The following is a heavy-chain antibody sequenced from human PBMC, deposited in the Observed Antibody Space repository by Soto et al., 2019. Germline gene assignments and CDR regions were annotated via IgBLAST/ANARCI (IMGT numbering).Heavy chain of an antibody. V-gene: IGHV3-15*07. Sequence: SCGVVGVSICTGWMNRVRKEPGKGLEWVGRIKSKTDGGTTDYAAPVKGRFTISRDDSKNTLYLQMNSLKTEDTAVYYCTTGRRYYDILTGYYYIGMDVWGQGTTVTVSS. D-gene: IGHD3-9*01. CDR3: TTGRRYYDILTGYYYIGMDV. CDR1: GVSICTGW. J-gene: IGHJ6*02. CDR2: IKSKTDGGTT.